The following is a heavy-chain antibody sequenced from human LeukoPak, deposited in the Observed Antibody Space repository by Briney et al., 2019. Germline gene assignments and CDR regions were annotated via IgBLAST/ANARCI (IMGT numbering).Heavy chain of an antibody. V-gene: IGHV1-46*01. Sequence: ASVKVSCKASGYTFTSYYMHWVRQAPGQGLEWMGIINPSGGSTSYAQKFQGRVTMTRDTSTSTAYMELSSLRSEDTAVYYCARDSSLSRPAIYYMDVWGKGTTVTVSS. CDR3: ARDSSLSRPAIYYMDV. CDR2: INPSGGST. CDR1: GYTFTSYY. J-gene: IGHJ6*03.